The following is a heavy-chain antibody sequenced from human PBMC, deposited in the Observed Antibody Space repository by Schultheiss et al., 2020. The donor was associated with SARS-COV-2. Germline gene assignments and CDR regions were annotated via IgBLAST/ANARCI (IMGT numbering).Heavy chain of an antibody. Sequence: ASVKVSCKASGGTFSSYAISWVRQAPGQGLEWMGWISAYNGNTNYAQKLQGRVTMTTDTSTSTAYMELSSLRSEDTAVYYCARVGYYDFWSGYSPYYYYGMDVWGQGTTVTVSS. J-gene: IGHJ6*02. CDR1: GGTFSSYA. CDR3: ARVGYYDFWSGYSPYYYYGMDV. D-gene: IGHD3-3*01. CDR2: ISAYNGNT. V-gene: IGHV1-18*01.